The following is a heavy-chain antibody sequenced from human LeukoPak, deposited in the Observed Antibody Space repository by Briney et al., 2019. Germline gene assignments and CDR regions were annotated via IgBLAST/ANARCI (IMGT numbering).Heavy chain of an antibody. CDR3: ARLKGYQLLRTRYWYFDL. V-gene: IGHV4-34*01. CDR1: GGSFSGYS. CDR2: INHSGST. J-gene: IGHJ2*01. Sequence: SETLSLTCAVYGGSFSGYSWSWIRQPPGKGLEWIGEINHSGSTNYNPSLKSRVTISVDTSKNQFSLKLSSVTAADTAVYYCARLKGYQLLRTRYWYFDLWGRGTLVTVSS. D-gene: IGHD2-2*01.